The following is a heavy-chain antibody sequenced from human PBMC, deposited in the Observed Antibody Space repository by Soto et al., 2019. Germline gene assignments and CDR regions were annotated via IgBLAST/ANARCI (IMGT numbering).Heavy chain of an antibody. CDR1: GYTFTSYG. V-gene: IGHV1-18*01. J-gene: IGHJ5*02. D-gene: IGHD3-10*01. CDR2: ISAYNGNT. CDR3: ARVSYYGSGSLGFGWFDP. Sequence: QVQLVQSGAEVKKPGASVKVSCKASGYTFTSYGISWVRQAPGQGLEWMGWISAYNGNTNYAQKLQGRVTMTTDTPTSTAYMELRSLRSHDTAVYYCARVSYYGSGSLGFGWFDPWGQGTLVTVSS.